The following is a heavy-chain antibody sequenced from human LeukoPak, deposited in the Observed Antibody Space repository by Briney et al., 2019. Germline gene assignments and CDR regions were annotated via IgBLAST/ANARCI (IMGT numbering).Heavy chain of an antibody. J-gene: IGHJ4*02. CDR1: GFIFSRYT. V-gene: IGHV3-7*01. D-gene: IGHD4-23*01. CDR3: ARSRWPEDY. CDR2: ISQSTTDT. Sequence: GGSLRLSCAASGFIFSRYTINWVRQAPGKGLEWVAGISQSTTDTHYVDSVRGRFTLSRDNAKNSVTLQMNSLRVEDTAVYYCARSRWPEDYWGQGTLVTVSS.